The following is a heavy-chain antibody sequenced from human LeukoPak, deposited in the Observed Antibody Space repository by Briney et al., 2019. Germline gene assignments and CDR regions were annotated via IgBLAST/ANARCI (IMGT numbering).Heavy chain of an antibody. V-gene: IGHV1-18*01. D-gene: IGHD5-12*01. CDR1: GYTFTSFG. CDR3: ARAHVDIVALDY. CDR2: ISAYNGNT. Sequence: ASVKVSCKASGYTFTSFGISWVRQAPGQGLEWMGWISAYNGNTNYAQKLQGRVTMTTDTSTSTAYMELRSLRSDDTAVYYCARAHVDIVALDYWGQGTLVTVSS. J-gene: IGHJ4*02.